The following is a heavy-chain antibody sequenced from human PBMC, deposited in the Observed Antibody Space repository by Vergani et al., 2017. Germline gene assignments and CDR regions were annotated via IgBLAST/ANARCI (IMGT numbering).Heavy chain of an antibody. D-gene: IGHD3-10*02. J-gene: IGHJ4*02. CDR1: GFTFSSYS. CDR3: ARDVRGAY. V-gene: IGHV3-48*01. CDR2: ISSSSSTI. Sequence: VQLVESGGGVVQPGTSLRLSCAASGFTFSSYSMNWVRQAPGKGLEWVSYISSSSSTIYYADSVKGRFTISRDNAKNSLYLQMNSLRAEDTAVYYCARDVRGAYWGQGTLVTVSS.